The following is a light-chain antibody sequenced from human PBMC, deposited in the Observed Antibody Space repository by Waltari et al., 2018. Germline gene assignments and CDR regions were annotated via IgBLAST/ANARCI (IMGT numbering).Light chain of an antibody. V-gene: IGKV1-39*01. CDR3: QQYNNYPPT. CDR2: AAS. CDR1: QSISSY. J-gene: IGKJ3*01. Sequence: DIQMTQSPSSLSASVGDRVTITCRASQSISSYLNWYQQKPGKAPKLLIYAASSLQSGVPSRFSGSGSGTDFTLTINSLQPEDFATYYCQQYNNYPPTFGPGTKVDVK.